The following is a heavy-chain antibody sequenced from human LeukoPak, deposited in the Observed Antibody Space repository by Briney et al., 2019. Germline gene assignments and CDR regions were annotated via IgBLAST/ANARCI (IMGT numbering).Heavy chain of an antibody. CDR2: IKQDGSEK. V-gene: IGHV3-7*01. CDR1: GFTFSSYW. CDR3: ARDTSSIVGPRFDH. Sequence: GGSLRLSCAASGFTFSSYWMSWVRQAPGKGLEWVAIIKQDGSEKYYLDSVKGRFTISRDNAENSLYLQMNSLRAEDTAVYYCARDTSSIVGPRFDHWGQGILVTVSS. J-gene: IGHJ5*02. D-gene: IGHD1-26*01.